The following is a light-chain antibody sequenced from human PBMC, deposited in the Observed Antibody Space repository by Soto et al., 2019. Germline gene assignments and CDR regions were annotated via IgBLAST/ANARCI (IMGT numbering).Light chain of an antibody. CDR1: QSVSSY. Sequence: EIVLTQSPATLSLSPGERATLSCRASQSVSSYLAWYQQKPGQAPRLLIYDASNRATGIPARFSGSGSVTDFTLTISSLEPEDFAVYYCQQRSNGLWTVGQGTKLEIK. V-gene: IGKV3-11*01. J-gene: IGKJ1*01. CDR3: QQRSNGLWT. CDR2: DAS.